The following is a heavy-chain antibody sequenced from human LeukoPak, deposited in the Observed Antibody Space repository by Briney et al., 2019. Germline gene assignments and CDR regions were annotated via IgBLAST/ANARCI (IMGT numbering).Heavy chain of an antibody. CDR3: ARGVTKFSWFDP. Sequence: SXTLSLTCTVSGGSISSYYWSWIRQPAGKGLEWIGRIYTSGSTNYNPSLKSRVTMSVDTSKNQFSLKLSSVTAPDTAVYYCARGVTKFSWFDPWGQGTLVTVSS. CDR1: GGSISSYY. CDR2: IYTSGST. J-gene: IGHJ5*02. V-gene: IGHV4-4*07. D-gene: IGHD3-10*02.